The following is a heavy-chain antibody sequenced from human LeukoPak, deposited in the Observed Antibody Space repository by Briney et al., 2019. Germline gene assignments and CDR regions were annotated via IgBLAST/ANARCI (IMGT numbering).Heavy chain of an antibody. CDR1: GFTFSTYW. CDR2: IEPDGSEK. V-gene: IGHV3-7*05. Sequence: GGSLRLSCAASGFTFSTYWMSWVRQAPGKGLEWVANIEPDGSEKSCVDSVKGRFTISRDNAKDSVVLQMNSLRAEDTAVYYCARPRYCRSGSCYFDFWGQGALVTVSS. CDR3: ARPRYCRSGSCYFDF. J-gene: IGHJ4*02. D-gene: IGHD2-15*01.